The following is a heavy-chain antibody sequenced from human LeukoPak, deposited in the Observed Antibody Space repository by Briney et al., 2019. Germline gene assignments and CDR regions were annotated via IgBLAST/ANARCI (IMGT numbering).Heavy chain of an antibody. CDR1: EFTFSRYW. V-gene: IGHV3-7*01. CDR2: IKEDGSQK. CDR3: ARETDYYGSGSYFIDY. Sequence: GGSLRLSCAASEFTFSRYWMSWVRQAPGKGLEWVANIKEDGSQKYYVDSVKGRFTISRDNAENSLYLQMNRLRAEDTAVYYCARETDYYGSGSYFIDYWGQGTLVTVSS. D-gene: IGHD3-10*01. J-gene: IGHJ4*02.